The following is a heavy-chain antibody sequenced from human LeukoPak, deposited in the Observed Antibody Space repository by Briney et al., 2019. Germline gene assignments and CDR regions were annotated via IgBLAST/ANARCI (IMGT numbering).Heavy chain of an antibody. J-gene: IGHJ4*02. CDR1: GFNFSSYS. CDR2: ISSSSSFI. V-gene: IGHV3-21*01. CDR3: ARPSLNSRSYFDY. D-gene: IGHD1-26*01. Sequence: GGSLRLSCAGSGFNFSSYSMSWVRQAPWKGLEFVSSISSSSSFIYYADSVKGRFTISRDNARNSLYLRMNSLRAEDTAVYFCARPSLNSRSYFDYWGQGTLVTVSS.